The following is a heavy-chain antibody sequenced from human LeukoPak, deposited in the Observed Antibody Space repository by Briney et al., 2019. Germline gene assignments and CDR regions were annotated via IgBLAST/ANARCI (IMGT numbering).Heavy chain of an antibody. CDR3: ARDYSGYLYFDY. CDR2: IDYRGST. Sequence: SETLSLTCTVSGGSVSGFYWNWIRQSPGKGPEWIGQIDYRGSTIYNPSLKSRVTISIDTSKNQFSLKLSSVTAADTAVYYCARDYSGYLYFDYWGQGTLVTVSS. V-gene: IGHV4-59*02. J-gene: IGHJ4*02. CDR1: GGSVSGFY. D-gene: IGHD3-22*01.